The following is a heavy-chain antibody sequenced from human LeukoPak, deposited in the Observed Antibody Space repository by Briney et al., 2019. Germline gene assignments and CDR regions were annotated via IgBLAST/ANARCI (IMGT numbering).Heavy chain of an antibody. J-gene: IGHJ4*02. D-gene: IGHD4-17*01. V-gene: IGHV3-30*02. Sequence: GGSLRLSCAASGFTFSSYGMHWVGHSPGKGLEWVAFIPYDGGNKYYADSVKGRFTISRDNSKNTVYLQMNSLRVEDTAVYYCAKDYDYGDYATDYWGQGTLVTVSS. CDR2: IPYDGGNK. CDR3: AKDYDYGDYATDY. CDR1: GFTFSSYG.